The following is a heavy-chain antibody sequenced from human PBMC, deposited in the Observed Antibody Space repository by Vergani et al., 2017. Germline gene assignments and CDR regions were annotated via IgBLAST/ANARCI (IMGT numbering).Heavy chain of an antibody. CDR3: ARDRNIGVPVY. CDR2: IIPIFRTA. V-gene: IGHV1-69*13. D-gene: IGHD2/OR15-2a*01. J-gene: IGHJ4*02. CDR1: GGTFSTYS. Sequence: QVQLVQSGTEMKKPGSSVRVFCKTSGGTFSTYSISWVRQAPGQGLEWMVRIIPIFRTANPAHKFQGRLTITADESTTTAYMELRSLRSDDTAVYFCARDRNIGVPVYWGQGTLVTVSS.